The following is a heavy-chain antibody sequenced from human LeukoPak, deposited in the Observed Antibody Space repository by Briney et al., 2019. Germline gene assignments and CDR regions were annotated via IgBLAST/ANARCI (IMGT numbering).Heavy chain of an antibody. Sequence: GGSLRLSCAASGFIFSSYSMNWVRQAPGKGLEWVSSISSSSSYIYYADSVKGRFTISRDNAKNSLYLQMNSLRAEDTAVYYCARDPPAYYYDSSGYRTFDYWGQGTLVTVSS. CDR1: GFIFSSYS. V-gene: IGHV3-21*01. D-gene: IGHD3-22*01. CDR2: ISSSSSYI. J-gene: IGHJ4*02. CDR3: ARDPPAYYYDSSGYRTFDY.